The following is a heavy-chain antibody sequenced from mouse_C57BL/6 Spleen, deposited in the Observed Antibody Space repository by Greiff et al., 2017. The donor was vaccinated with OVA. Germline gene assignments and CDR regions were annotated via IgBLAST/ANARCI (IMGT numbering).Heavy chain of an antibody. D-gene: IGHD2-4*01. J-gene: IGHJ2*01. CDR1: GYTFTSYW. CDR2: IDPSDSYT. Sequence: QVQLQQPGAELVMPGASVKLSCKASGYTFTSYWMHWVKQRPGQGLEWIGEIDPSDSYTNYNPKFTGKSTLTVAKSSHTAYMQLSSLTSEYTAVYYCARAGGYDYDVPFDYWGQGTTLTVSS. V-gene: IGHV1-69*01. CDR3: ARAGGYDYDVPFDY.